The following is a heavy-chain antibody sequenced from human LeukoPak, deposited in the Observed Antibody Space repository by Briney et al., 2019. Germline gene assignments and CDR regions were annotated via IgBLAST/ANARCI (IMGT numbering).Heavy chain of an antibody. CDR1: AFTFSSYT. CDR2: IRGSDGST. D-gene: IGHD1-20*01. CDR3: AKDCMTGSAGCLEP. V-gene: IGHV3-23*01. Sequence: GGSLRLSCVGSAFTFSSYTMTWVRQAPGKGLEWVSSIRGSDGSTYYADSVKGRFTISRDNSKNTLLLQMKNLRAEDTAVYFCAKDCMTGSAGCLEPRGQGTLVTVSS. J-gene: IGHJ5*02.